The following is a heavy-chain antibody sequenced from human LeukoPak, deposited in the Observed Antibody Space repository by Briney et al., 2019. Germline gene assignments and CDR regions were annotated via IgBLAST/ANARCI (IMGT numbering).Heavy chain of an antibody. Sequence: PSETLSLTCTVSGGSISSSTYYWGWIRQPPGKGLEWIGSIYYGGSTYYNPSLKSRVTISVDTSKNQFSLKLSSVTAADTAVYYCARIDGDTARYYMDVWGKGTTVTVSS. V-gene: IGHV4-39*07. CDR1: GGSISSSTYY. CDR3: ARIDGDTARYYMDV. J-gene: IGHJ6*03. D-gene: IGHD5-18*01. CDR2: IYYGGST.